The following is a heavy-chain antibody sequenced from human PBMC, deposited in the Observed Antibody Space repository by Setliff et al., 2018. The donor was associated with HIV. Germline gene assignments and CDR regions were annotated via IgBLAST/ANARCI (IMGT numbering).Heavy chain of an antibody. CDR2: IDPSDSYT. CDR3: ARPVRYTGYDNLDY. V-gene: IGHV5-10-1*01. J-gene: IGHJ4*02. D-gene: IGHD5-12*01. CDR1: GYTFTKYY. Sequence: GESLTISCKGSGYTFTKYYITWVRQMPGKGLEWMGRIDPSDSYTHYSTSFKGRVSISVDRSRDTAYMQWSSLRASDNATYYCARPVRYTGYDNLDYWGQGTLVTVSS.